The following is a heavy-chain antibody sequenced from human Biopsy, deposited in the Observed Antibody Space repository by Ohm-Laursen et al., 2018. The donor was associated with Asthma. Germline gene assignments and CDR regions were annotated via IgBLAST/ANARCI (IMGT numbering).Heavy chain of an antibody. CDR3: ARAQDYYDSRGYYRSFDY. CDR2: IYYSGST. V-gene: IGHV4-31*02. J-gene: IGHJ4*02. CDR1: YGSITSGGYY. Sequence: TLPLTWTVSYGSITSGGYYWTWIRQHPGKGLEWIGFIYYSGSTYYNPSLKSRVSISIDTSKNQFSLKLSSVTAADTAVYYCARAQDYYDSRGYYRSFDYWGQGTLVTVSS. D-gene: IGHD3-22*01.